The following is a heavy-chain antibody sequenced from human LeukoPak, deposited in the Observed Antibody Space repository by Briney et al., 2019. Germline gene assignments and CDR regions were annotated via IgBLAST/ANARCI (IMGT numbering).Heavy chain of an antibody. Sequence: GASVKVSCKASGYTFTSYGINWVRQAPGQGLEWMGWISAYNGNTKHAQKLQGRVTMTTDTSTSTAYMELRSLRSDDTAVYYCARAGITSGWVQNMDYWGQGILVTVSS. CDR1: GYTFTSYG. CDR3: ARAGITSGWVQNMDY. CDR2: ISAYNGNT. V-gene: IGHV1-18*01. J-gene: IGHJ4*02. D-gene: IGHD6-19*01.